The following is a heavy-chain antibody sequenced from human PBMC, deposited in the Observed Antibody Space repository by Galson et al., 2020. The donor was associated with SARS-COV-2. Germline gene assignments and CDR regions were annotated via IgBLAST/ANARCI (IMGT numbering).Heavy chain of an antibody. V-gene: IGHV3-15*01. CDR2: IRSKPDGGTT. D-gene: IGHD3-22*01. J-gene: IGHJ4*02. CDR1: GFTFSNTW. Sequence: GESLKISCAASGFTFSNTWMSWVRQAPGKGLEWVGRIRSKPDGGTTDYAKSEKGRFTIPRDDSTKRVYLQMSSLKTEDTAVYYCVTDNYYYDNSCYFDYWGQGTLVAVSS. CDR3: VTDNYYYDNSCYFDY.